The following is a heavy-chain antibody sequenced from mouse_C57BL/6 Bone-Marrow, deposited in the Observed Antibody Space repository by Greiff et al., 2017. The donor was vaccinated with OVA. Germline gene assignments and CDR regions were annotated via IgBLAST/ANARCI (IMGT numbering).Heavy chain of an antibody. CDR2: IWSGGST. CDR3: ARIGYYGPWFAY. V-gene: IGHV2-2*01. CDR1: GFSFTSYG. D-gene: IGHD1-1*01. Sequence: QVQLQQSGPGLVQPSQSLSITCTVSGFSFTSYGVHWVRQSPGKGLEWLGVIWSGGSTDYNAAFISRLSISKDNSKSQVFFKMNSLQADDTAIYYCARIGYYGPWFAYWGQGTLVTVSA. J-gene: IGHJ3*01.